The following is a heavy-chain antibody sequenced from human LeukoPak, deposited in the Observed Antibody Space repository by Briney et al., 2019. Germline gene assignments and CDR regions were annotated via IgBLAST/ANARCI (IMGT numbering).Heavy chain of an antibody. J-gene: IGHJ4*02. CDR3: ARGKVVGAHFDY. CDR2: IYYSGST. D-gene: IGHD1-26*01. V-gene: IGHV4-30-4*08. Sequence: SQTLSLTCTVSGGSISSGDYYWSWIRQPPGKGLEWIGYIYYSGSTYYNPSLKSRVTISVDTSKNQFSLKLSSVTAADTAVYYCARGKVVGAHFDYWGQGTLVTVSS. CDR1: GGSISSGDYY.